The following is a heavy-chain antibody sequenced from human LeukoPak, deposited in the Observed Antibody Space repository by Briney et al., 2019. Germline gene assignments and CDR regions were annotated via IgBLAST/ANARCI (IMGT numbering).Heavy chain of an antibody. Sequence: GASVKASCKASGGTFSSYAISWVRQAPGQGLEWMGGIIPIFGTANYAQKFQGRVTITADESTSTDYMELSSLRSEDTAVYYCARDGNYSGSYPYYFDYWGQGTLVTVSS. V-gene: IGHV1-69*13. CDR3: ARDGNYSGSYPYYFDY. CDR2: IIPIFGTA. J-gene: IGHJ4*02. D-gene: IGHD1-26*01. CDR1: GGTFSSYA.